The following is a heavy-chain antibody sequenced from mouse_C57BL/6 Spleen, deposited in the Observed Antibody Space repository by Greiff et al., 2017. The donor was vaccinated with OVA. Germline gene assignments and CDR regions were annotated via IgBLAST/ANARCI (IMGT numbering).Heavy chain of an antibody. CDR2: SRNKANDYTT. CDR3: ARDDGDLYFDV. Sequence: EVKVVESGGGLVQSGRSLRLSCATSGFTFSDFYMEWVRQAPGKGLEWIAASRNKANDYTTEYSASVKGRFIVSRDTSQSILYLQMNALRAEDTAIYYCARDDGDLYFDVWGTGTTVTVSS. V-gene: IGHV7-1*01. D-gene: IGHD3-3*01. J-gene: IGHJ1*03. CDR1: GFTFSDFY.